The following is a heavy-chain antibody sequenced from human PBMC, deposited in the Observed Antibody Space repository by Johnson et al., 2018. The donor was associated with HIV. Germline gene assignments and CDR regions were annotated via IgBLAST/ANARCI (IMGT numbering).Heavy chain of an antibody. Sequence: VQLVESGGGLVQPGGSLRLSCAASGFIFSSYWMHWVRQAPGKGLLWVSRINSAGSSTGYADSVKGRFTISKYNSRNTLFLHMNSLRADDTAVYYCAIGRGEFPRHAFDIWGQGTMVTVSS. J-gene: IGHJ3*02. CDR2: INSAGSST. CDR3: AIGRGEFPRHAFDI. D-gene: IGHD3-10*01. V-gene: IGHV3-74*02. CDR1: GFIFSSYW.